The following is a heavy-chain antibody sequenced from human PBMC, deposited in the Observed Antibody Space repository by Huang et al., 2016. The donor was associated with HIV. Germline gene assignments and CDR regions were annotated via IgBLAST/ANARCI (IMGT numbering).Heavy chain of an antibody. CDR3: ARLPGSITMIRGVITDPY. CDR2: IYYSGST. CDR1: GGSIRSDNYY. Sequence: QLQLQESGPGLVKPSETLSLPCTVSGGSIRSDNYYWGWIRQPPGKGLEWIGSIYYSGSTDYNPSLKRRVTRTVDTAKNHFSLRMRSVTAADTAVYYCARLPGSITMIRGVITDPYWGQGTLVTVSS. V-gene: IGHV4-39*02. J-gene: IGHJ4*02. D-gene: IGHD3-10*01.